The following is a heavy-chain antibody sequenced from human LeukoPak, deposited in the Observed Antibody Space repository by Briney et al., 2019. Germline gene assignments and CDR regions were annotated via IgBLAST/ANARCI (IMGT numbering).Heavy chain of an antibody. CDR1: GFTFSSYG. CDR2: IWYDGSNK. CDR3: ARDLRYCSGGNCYYYFDY. J-gene: IGHJ4*02. V-gene: IGHV3-33*01. Sequence: GGSLRLSCAASGFTFSSYGMHWVRQAPGKGLEWVAVIWYDGSNKYYADSVKGRFTISRDNSKNTLYLQMNSLRVEDTAVYYCARDLRYCSGGNCYYYFDYWGQGTLVTVSS. D-gene: IGHD2-15*01.